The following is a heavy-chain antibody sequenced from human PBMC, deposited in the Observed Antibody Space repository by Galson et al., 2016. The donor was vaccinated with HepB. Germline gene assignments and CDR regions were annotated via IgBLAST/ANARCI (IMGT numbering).Heavy chain of an antibody. J-gene: IGHJ4*02. D-gene: IGHD3-10*01. Sequence: SLRLSCAGSGFTFGSYAMIWVRQAPGKGLEWVSGISGTGGTTYYADSVKDRFTISRDNSKNTLSLQMNSLRADDTAIYYCAKSVGPVRGARRGADYWGQGTLVTVSS. CDR2: ISGTGGTT. CDR3: AKSVGPVRGARRGADY. CDR1: GFTFGSYA. V-gene: IGHV3-23*01.